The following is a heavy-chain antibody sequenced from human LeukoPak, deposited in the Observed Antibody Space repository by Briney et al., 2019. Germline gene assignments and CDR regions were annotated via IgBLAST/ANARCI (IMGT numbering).Heavy chain of an antibody. Sequence: ASVKVSCKASGYTFTSYDINWVRQAPGQGLEWMGWINPNSGGTNYAQKFQGRVTMTRDTSISTAYMELSRLRSDDTAVYYCARGDSSGYRPRAQGDGFNIWGQGTMVTVSS. V-gene: IGHV1-2*02. J-gene: IGHJ3*02. D-gene: IGHD3-22*01. CDR3: ARGDSSGYRPRAQGDGFNI. CDR2: INPNSGGT. CDR1: GYTFTSYD.